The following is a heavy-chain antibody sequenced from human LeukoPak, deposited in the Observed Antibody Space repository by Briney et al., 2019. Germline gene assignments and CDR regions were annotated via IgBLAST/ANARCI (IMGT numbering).Heavy chain of an antibody. Sequence: ASVKVSCKASGYTFASYGISWVRQAPGQGLEWMGWISAYNGNTNYAQKLQGRVTMTTDTSTSTAYMELRSLRSDDTAVYYCARDLGIQLWFFFDYWGQGTLVTVSS. CDR3: ARDLGIQLWFFFDY. V-gene: IGHV1-18*01. J-gene: IGHJ4*02. CDR1: GYTFASYG. CDR2: ISAYNGNT. D-gene: IGHD5-18*01.